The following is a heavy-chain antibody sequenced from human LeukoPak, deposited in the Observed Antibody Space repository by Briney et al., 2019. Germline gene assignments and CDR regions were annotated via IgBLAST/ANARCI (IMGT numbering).Heavy chain of an antibody. CDR2: FYYNGNA. D-gene: IGHD4-11*01. CDR3: ARGVDYNSYYFDS. V-gene: IGHV4-59*01. Sequence: PSETLSLTCTVSGGSISTYYWTWIRQPVGKGLEWIGYFYYNGNANYNPSLKGRVTVSTDSSKDQVSLKLRSVTAADTAVYYCARGVDYNSYYFDSWGQGTLVTVSS. CDR1: GGSISTYY. J-gene: IGHJ4*01.